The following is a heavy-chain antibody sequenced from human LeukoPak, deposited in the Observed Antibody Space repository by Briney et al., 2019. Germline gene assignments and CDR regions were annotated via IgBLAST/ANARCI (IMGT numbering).Heavy chain of an antibody. V-gene: IGHV4-4*07. D-gene: IGHD4/OR15-4a*01. Sequence: SETLSLTCTVSGGSITSDYWSWIRRPAGKGLEWIGRIFTSGSTTYNPSLKSRVTMSLDTSKNQFFLKLSSVTAADTAAYFCSRGGANGPWGQGTLVTVSS. CDR2: IFTSGST. CDR3: SRGGANGP. CDR1: GGSITSDY. J-gene: IGHJ5*02.